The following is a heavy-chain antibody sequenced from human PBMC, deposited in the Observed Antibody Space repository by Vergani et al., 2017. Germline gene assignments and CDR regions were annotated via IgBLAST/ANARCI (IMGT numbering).Heavy chain of an antibody. CDR2: ISSSGSTI. V-gene: IGHV3-48*04. D-gene: IGHD2-15*01. CDR3: ARDQISYYYYGMDV. Sequence: EVQLVESGGGLVQPGGSLRLSCAASGFTFSSYSMNWVRQAPGKGLEWVSYISSSGSTIYYADSVKGRFTISRDNAKNSLYLQMNSLRAEDTAVYYCARDQISYYYYGMDVWGQGTTVTVSS. CDR1: GFTFSSYS. J-gene: IGHJ6*02.